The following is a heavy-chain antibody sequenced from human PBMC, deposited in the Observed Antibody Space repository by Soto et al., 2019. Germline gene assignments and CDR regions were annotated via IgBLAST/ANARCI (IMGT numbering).Heavy chain of an antibody. CDR2: ISGSGGST. J-gene: IGHJ4*02. D-gene: IGHD2-21*02. CDR3: AKDSTRGVTSTFDY. V-gene: IGHV3-23*01. Sequence: EEQLLESGGDLVQPGGSLRLSCVASGFTFSTYAMSWVRQAPGKGLEWVSAISGSGGSTYYADSVKGRFTISRDNSKNTLYLQMNSLRAEDTAVYYCAKDSTRGVTSTFDYWGQGTLVTVSS. CDR1: GFTFSTYA.